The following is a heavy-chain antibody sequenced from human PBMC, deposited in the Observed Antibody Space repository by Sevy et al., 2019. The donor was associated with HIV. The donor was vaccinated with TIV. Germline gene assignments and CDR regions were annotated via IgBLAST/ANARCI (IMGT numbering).Heavy chain of an antibody. Sequence: GGSLRLSCAASGFTFSSYSINWVRQAPGKGLEWDSYISGSDTTIYYADSVKGRFTISRDNAKNSLYLQMNSLRVEDTAVYYCARGVAALPGYYYGMDVWGQGTTVTVSS. CDR3: ARGVAALPGYYYGMDV. V-gene: IGHV3-48*01. CDR2: ISGSDTTI. D-gene: IGHD2-15*01. CDR1: GFTFSSYS. J-gene: IGHJ6*02.